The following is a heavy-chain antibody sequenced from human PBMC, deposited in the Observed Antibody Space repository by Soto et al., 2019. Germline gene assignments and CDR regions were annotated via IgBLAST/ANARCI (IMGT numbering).Heavy chain of an antibody. CDR1: EFPFTAYG. Sequence: GVALRLPSAASEFPFTAYGKHSVRQSPGKAQGRETGIKCDGSNTSYADSVKGRFTISRDNAKNTLYLQMNSLRAEDTAVYYCARDGYYYGSGSYRPLMDVWGKGTTVTVSS. D-gene: IGHD3-10*01. V-gene: IGHV3-74*01. CDR3: ARDGYYYGSGSYRPLMDV. CDR2: IKCDGSNT. J-gene: IGHJ6*04.